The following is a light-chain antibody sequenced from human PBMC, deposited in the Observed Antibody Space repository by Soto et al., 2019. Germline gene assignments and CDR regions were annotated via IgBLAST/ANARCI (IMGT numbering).Light chain of an antibody. Sequence: ENVLSQSPGTLSLSPGERATLSCRASHSVSSSYLSWYQQKPGQAPRLLIYATSSRATGIPDRFSGSGSGTDLTLTISRLEPEDFAVYYCQQYGRSGTFGQGTKVDI. J-gene: IGKJ1*01. CDR3: QQYGRSGT. CDR1: HSVSSSY. V-gene: IGKV3-20*01. CDR2: ATS.